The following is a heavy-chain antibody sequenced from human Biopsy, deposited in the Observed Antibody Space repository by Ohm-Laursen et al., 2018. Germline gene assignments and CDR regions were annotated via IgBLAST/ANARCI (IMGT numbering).Heavy chain of an antibody. CDR1: GFTFSSYA. J-gene: IGHJ4*02. Sequence: SLRLSRAAPGFTFSSYAMTWFRQAPGKGLEWVSTISGNSDIIYDTDSVKGRFTISRDNSKNTLYLQMNSLRADDTAVYYCALAAAQTVTHFDYWGQGTLVTVSS. D-gene: IGHD4-17*01. CDR3: ALAAAQTVTHFDY. V-gene: IGHV3-23*01. CDR2: ISGNSDII.